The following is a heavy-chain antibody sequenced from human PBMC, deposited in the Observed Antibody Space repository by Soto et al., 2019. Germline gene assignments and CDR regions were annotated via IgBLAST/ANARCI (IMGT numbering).Heavy chain of an antibody. CDR1: GGSISSGGYY. J-gene: IGHJ3*02. CDR2: TYYSGST. CDR3: ARETTFGGVIRAFDI. D-gene: IGHD3-16*01. V-gene: IGHV4-31*03. Sequence: QVQLQESGPGLVKPSQTLSLTCTVSGGSISSGGYYWSWIRQHPGKGLEWIGYTYYSGSTYYNPSPKSRITISVDTSKNQFSLKLSSVTAADTAVYYCARETTFGGVIRAFDIWGQGTMVTVSS.